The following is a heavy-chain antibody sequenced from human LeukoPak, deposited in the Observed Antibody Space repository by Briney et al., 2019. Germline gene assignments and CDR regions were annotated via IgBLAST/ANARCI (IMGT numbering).Heavy chain of an antibody. CDR1: GFTFSSYW. CDR2: IKQDGSAE. J-gene: IGHJ4*02. CDR3: ASTTWIWNYFDY. V-gene: IGHV3-7*01. Sequence: GGSLRLSCAASGFTFSSYWMHWVRQAPGKGLEWVANIKQDGSAEHYVDSVKGRFTISRDNAKNSLYLQMNSLRAEDTAVYYCASTTWIWNYFDYWGQGTLVTVSS. D-gene: IGHD3-3*01.